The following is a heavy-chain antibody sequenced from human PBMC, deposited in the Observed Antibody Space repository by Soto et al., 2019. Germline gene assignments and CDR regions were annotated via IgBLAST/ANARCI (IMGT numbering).Heavy chain of an antibody. Sequence: ASVKVSCKSSGYTFTSYGIHWVRQAPGQRLEWMGWINAANGDTKYSPKFQGRVTITRDTSASTAYMELSGLRSEDTAVYYCVRRHVSATGIDWFDPWGQGTLVTVSS. V-gene: IGHV1-3*01. CDR3: VRRHVSATGIDWFDP. CDR2: INAANGDT. CDR1: GYTFTSYG. J-gene: IGHJ5*02. D-gene: IGHD6-13*01.